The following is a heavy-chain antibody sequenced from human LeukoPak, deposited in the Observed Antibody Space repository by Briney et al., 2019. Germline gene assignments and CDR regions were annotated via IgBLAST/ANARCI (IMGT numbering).Heavy chain of an antibody. CDR2: VYFTGST. CDR1: GASISSYF. D-gene: IGHD4-17*01. CDR3: ASGHGDPLFAY. Sequence: SETLSLTCTVSGASISSYFCTCIRQPPGKGLEWIGYVYFTGSTKYNPSLKSRAPISLDTSKKQFSLKLSSVTAADTAVYYCASGHGDPLFAYWGKGILVTVSS. J-gene: IGHJ4*02. V-gene: IGHV4-59*01.